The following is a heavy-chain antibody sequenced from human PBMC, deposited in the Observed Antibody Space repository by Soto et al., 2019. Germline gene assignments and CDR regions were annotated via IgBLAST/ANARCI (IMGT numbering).Heavy chain of an antibody. V-gene: IGHV3-30-3*01. CDR1: GFTFSSYA. D-gene: IGHD6-6*01. Sequence: PGGSLRLSCAASGFTFSSYAMHWVRQAPGKGLEWVAVISYDGSNKYYADSVKGRFTISRDNSKNTLYLQMNSLRAEDTAVYYCARDRIAARSGWGQGTLVTVSS. J-gene: IGHJ4*02. CDR2: ISYDGSNK. CDR3: ARDRIAARSG.